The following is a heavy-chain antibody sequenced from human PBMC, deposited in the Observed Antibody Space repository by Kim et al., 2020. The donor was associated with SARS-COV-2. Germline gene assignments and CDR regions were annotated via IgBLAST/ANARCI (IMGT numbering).Heavy chain of an antibody. Sequence: GGSLRLSCAASGFTFSSYAMHWVRQAPGKGLEWVAVISYDGSNKYYADSVKGRFTISRDNSKNTLYLQMNSLRAEDTAVYYCARENAEYYYDSSGYYPYYYYGMDVWGQGTTVTVSS. CDR2: ISYDGSNK. J-gene: IGHJ6*02. V-gene: IGHV3-30*04. D-gene: IGHD3-22*01. CDR3: ARENAEYYYDSSGYYPYYYYGMDV. CDR1: GFTFSSYA.